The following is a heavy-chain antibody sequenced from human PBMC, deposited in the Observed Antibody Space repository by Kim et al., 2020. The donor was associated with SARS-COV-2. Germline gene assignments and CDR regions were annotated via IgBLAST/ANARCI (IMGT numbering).Heavy chain of an antibody. Sequence: SETLSLTCAVYGGSFSGYYWSWIRQPPGKGLEWIGEINHSGSTNYNPSLKSRVTISVDTSKNQFSLKLNSVTAADTAVYYCARVPYYDILTGYLPYYYYYGMDVWGQGTTVTVSS. CDR2: INHSGST. J-gene: IGHJ6*02. CDR3: ARVPYYDILTGYLPYYYYYGMDV. D-gene: IGHD3-9*01. CDR1: GGSFSGYY. V-gene: IGHV4-34*01.